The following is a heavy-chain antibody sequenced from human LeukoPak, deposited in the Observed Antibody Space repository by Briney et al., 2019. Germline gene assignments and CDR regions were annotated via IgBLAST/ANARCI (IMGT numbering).Heavy chain of an antibody. CDR1: GFSFSSYG. CDR2: IRYDGNNR. V-gene: IGHV3-30*02. CDR3: AKVVATDYYMDV. D-gene: IGHD2-15*01. Sequence: GGSLRLSCAASGFSFSSYGMHWVRQAPGKGLEWVAFIRYDGNNRYYIDSVKGRFTNSRDNSKNTLFLQMNSLRAEDTGVYYCAKVVATDYYMDVWGKGTTVTVSS. J-gene: IGHJ6*03.